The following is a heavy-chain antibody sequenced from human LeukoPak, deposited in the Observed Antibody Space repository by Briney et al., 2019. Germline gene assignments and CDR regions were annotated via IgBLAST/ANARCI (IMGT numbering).Heavy chain of an antibody. J-gene: IGHJ4*02. CDR3: ARGRPMVRGVVFDY. Sequence: SETLSLTCAVYGGSFSGYYWSWIRQPPGKGLEWIGEINHSGSTNYNPSLKSRVTISVDTSKNQFSLKLSSVTAADTAVYYCARGRPMVRGVVFDYWGQGTLVTVPS. CDR2: INHSGST. D-gene: IGHD3-10*01. CDR1: GGSFSGYY. V-gene: IGHV4-34*01.